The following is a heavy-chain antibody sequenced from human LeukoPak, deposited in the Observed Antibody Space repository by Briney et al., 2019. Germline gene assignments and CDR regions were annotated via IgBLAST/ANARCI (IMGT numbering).Heavy chain of an antibody. J-gene: IGHJ3*02. CDR2: IYPYSCDT. D-gene: IGHD6-6*01. CDR1: GYTFTGYY. Sequence: WASVKLSCKASGYTFTGYYMHWVRQAPGQGLEWMGCIYPYSCDTNYAQHFQGRVTMTRDTSISTADMEQSSLKSDDTAVYYCAGRRNSGSSCDIWGQGTMLTVSS. CDR3: AGRRNSGSSCDI. V-gene: IGHV1-2*02.